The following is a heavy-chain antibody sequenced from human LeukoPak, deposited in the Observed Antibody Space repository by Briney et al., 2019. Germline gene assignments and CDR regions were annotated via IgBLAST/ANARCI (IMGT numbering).Heavy chain of an antibody. CDR1: GFTFSSYA. J-gene: IGHJ6*02. CDR2: IGGSGTST. CDR3: AKSSQGHPPYYCSMDV. Sequence: GGSLRLSCAASGFTFSSYAMICVRQAPGKGLEWVSAIGGSGTSTFYADSVKGRFTISRDNSKVTVYLQMDSLRAEGTAVYYCAKSSQGHPPYYCSMDVWGQGTTVTVSS. V-gene: IGHV3-23*01.